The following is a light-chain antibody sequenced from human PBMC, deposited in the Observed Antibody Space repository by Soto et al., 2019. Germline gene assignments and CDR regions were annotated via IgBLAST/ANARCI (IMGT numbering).Light chain of an antibody. Sequence: EIVLTQSPGTLSLSPGERATLSCRASQTVSGGYLAWYQKKPGQAPRVLFYGASSRATGIPDRFSGRGSGKDVHLTISGLELEDFAVYYCQLCDNSAMYTFGKGNKLEL. CDR1: QTVSGGY. CDR3: QLCDNSAMYT. CDR2: GAS. V-gene: IGKV3-20*01. J-gene: IGKJ2*01.